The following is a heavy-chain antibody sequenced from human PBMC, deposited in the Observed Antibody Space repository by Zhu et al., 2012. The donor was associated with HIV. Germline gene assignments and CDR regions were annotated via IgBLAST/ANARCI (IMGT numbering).Heavy chain of an antibody. J-gene: IGHJ5*02. Sequence: EVQLVESGGVVVQPGGSLRLSCAASGFTFDDYAMHWVRQAPGKGLEWVSLISWDGGSTYYADSVKGRFTISRDNSKNSLYLQMNSLRAEDAALYYCAKDATQAVAGTNWFDPWGQGNPGHRLL. CDR3: AKDATQAVAGTNWFDP. CDR2: ISWDGGST. V-gene: IGHV3-43D*04. D-gene: IGHD6-19*01. CDR1: GFTFDDYA.